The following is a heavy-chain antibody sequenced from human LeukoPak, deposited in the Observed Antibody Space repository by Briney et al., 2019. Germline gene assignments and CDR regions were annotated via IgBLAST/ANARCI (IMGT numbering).Heavy chain of an antibody. J-gene: IGHJ4*02. V-gene: IGHV3-33*01. CDR2: IYYDGSNI. CDR1: EFTFTTYG. CDR3: ARDWKTNSFDY. D-gene: IGHD1-1*01. Sequence: GGSLRLSCAASEFTFTTYGMHWVRQAPGKGLEWVAFIYYDGSNIYYADYAKGRFTISRDISKNTLYLQMDSLRAEDTAIYYCARDWKTNSFDYWGQGTLVTVSS.